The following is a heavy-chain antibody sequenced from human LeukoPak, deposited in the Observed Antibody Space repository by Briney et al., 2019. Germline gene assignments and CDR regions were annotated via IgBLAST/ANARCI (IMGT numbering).Heavy chain of an antibody. V-gene: IGHV4-30-4*01. CDR1: GGSISSGDYY. D-gene: IGHD6-6*01. CDR2: IYYSGST. Sequence: TSETLSLTCTVSGGSISSGDYYWSWIRQPPGKGLEWIGYIYYSGSTYYNPSLKSRVTISVDTSKNQFSLRLSSVTAADTAVYSCARVSSSSSDYYFDYWGQGTLVTVFS. J-gene: IGHJ4*02. CDR3: ARVSSSSSDYYFDY.